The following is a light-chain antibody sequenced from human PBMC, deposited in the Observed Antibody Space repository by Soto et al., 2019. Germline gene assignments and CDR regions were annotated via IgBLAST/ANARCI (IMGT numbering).Light chain of an antibody. CDR1: QSISSSY. V-gene: IGKV3-20*01. Sequence: EIVLTQSPGTLSLSPGERATLSCRASQSISSSYFAWYQQKPGQAPRLLVYGVSSRATDVPDRFSGSGSGTDFTLTISRLEPEDFAVYYCQQYGSSPRTFGQGTKVDIK. J-gene: IGKJ1*01. CDR3: QQYGSSPRT. CDR2: GVS.